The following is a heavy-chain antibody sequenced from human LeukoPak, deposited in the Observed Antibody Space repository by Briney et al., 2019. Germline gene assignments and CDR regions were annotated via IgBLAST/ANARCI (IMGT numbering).Heavy chain of an antibody. Sequence: GGSLRLSCAASGFTFSSYAMHWVRQAPGKGLEWVAVISYDGSNKYYADSVKGRFTISRDNSKNTLYLQMNSLRAEDTAVYYCARDWEALSDYWGQGTLVTVSS. CDR1: GFTFSSYA. CDR2: ISYDGSNK. CDR3: ARDWEALSDY. J-gene: IGHJ4*02. V-gene: IGHV3-30-3*01. D-gene: IGHD3-10*01.